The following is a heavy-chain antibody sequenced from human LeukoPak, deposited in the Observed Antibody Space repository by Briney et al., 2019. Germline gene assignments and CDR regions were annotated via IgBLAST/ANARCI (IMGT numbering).Heavy chain of an antibody. J-gene: IGHJ6*03. D-gene: IGHD3-10*01. Sequence: PSETLSLTCAVYGGSFSGYYWSWIRQPPGKGMEWIGEINHSGSTNYNPSLKSRVTISVDTSKNQFSLKLSSVTAADTAVYYCARRSSGSGSYYNFDYYYYMDVWGKGTTVTISS. CDR3: ARRSSGSGSYYNFDYYYYMDV. V-gene: IGHV4-34*01. CDR1: GGSFSGYY. CDR2: INHSGST.